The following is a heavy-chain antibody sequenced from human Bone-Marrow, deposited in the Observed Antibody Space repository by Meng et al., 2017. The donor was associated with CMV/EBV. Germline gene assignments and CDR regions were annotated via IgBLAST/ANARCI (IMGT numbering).Heavy chain of an antibody. Sequence: GGSLRLSCAASGFTFSSYWMSWVRQAQGKGMEWVANIKQDGSEKYYVDSVRGRFTISRDNANNSVALQMNSLRAEDTAVYYCARDGGWWQPLFWFDPWGRGTLVTVSS. J-gene: IGHJ5*01. CDR1: GFTFSSYW. D-gene: IGHD4-23*01. V-gene: IGHV3-7*01. CDR3: ARDGGWWQPLFWFDP. CDR2: IKQDGSEK.